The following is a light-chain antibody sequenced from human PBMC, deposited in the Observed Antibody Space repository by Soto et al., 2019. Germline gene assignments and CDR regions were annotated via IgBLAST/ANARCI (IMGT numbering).Light chain of an antibody. CDR3: CSYAVNAVV. CDR1: SSDVGDYYY. J-gene: IGLJ2*01. Sequence: QSALTQPRSVSGSPGQSVTISCTGTSSDVGDYYYVSWYQQHPGKAPKLVIYDVNKRPSGVPDRFSASKSGNTASLTISGLQAEYEADYYCCSYAVNAVVFGGGTKLTVL. V-gene: IGLV2-11*01. CDR2: DVN.